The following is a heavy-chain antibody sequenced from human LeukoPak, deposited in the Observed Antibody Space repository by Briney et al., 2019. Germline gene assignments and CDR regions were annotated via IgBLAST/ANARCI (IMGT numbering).Heavy chain of an antibody. J-gene: IGHJ4*02. CDR3: ARAVGTWFGELNY. CDR2: MNPNSGNT. D-gene: IGHD3-10*01. CDR1: GYTFTSYD. V-gene: IGHV1-18*01. Sequence: GASVKVSCKASGYTFTSYDINWVRQATGQGLEWMGWMNPNSGNTNYAQKLQGRVTMTTDTSTSTAYMELRSLRSDDTAVYYCARAVGTWFGELNYWGQGTLVTVSS.